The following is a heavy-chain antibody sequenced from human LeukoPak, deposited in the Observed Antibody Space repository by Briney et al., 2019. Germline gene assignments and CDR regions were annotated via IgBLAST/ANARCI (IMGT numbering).Heavy chain of an antibody. J-gene: IGHJ6*03. Sequence: ASVKVSCKASGYTFTGYDINWVRQATGQGLEWMGWMNPNSGNTGYAQKFQGRVTMTRNTSISTAYMELSSLRSEDTAVYYCARAVPPGYSSDMDYYYMDVWGKGTTVTISS. D-gene: IGHD6-19*01. CDR1: GYTFTGYD. CDR2: MNPNSGNT. CDR3: ARAVPPGYSSDMDYYYMDV. V-gene: IGHV1-8*01.